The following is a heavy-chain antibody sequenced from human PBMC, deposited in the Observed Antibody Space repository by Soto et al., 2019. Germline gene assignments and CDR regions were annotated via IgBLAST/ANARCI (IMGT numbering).Heavy chain of an antibody. CDR3: ARRPYSSRGVY. V-gene: IGHV4-39*01. Sequence: QLQLQESGPGLVKPSETLSLTCTVSGGSISSSSYYWGWIRQPPGKGLEWIGSIYYSGSTYYNPYLKSRVTISVDTSKNQFSLKLSSVTAADTAVYYCARRPYSSRGVYWGQGTLVTVSS. CDR1: GGSISSSSYY. D-gene: IGHD6-13*01. CDR2: IYYSGST. J-gene: IGHJ4*02.